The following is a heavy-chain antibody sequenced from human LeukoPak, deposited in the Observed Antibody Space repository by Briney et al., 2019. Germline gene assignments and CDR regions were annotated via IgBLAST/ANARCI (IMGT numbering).Heavy chain of an antibody. J-gene: IGHJ6*02. V-gene: IGHV3-48*01. CDR3: ARLRYYAMDV. CDR1: GFTFSTFD. Sequence: GGSLRLSCAASGFTFSTFDMNWVRQAPGKGLEWVSCISSGSSTIYYADSVKGRFTISRDNAKNSLYLQMNSLRAEDTAVYYCARLRYYAMDVWGQGTTVIVSS. CDR2: ISSGSSTI.